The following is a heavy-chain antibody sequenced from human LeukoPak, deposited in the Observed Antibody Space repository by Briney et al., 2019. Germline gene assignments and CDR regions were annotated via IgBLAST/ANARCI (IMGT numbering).Heavy chain of an antibody. CDR3: ARMIVGATLGTFDY. V-gene: IGHV5-51*01. Sequence: GESLKISCKGSGYRFTSYWIGWVRQMPGKGLEGMGIIYPGDTDTRYSPSFQGQVTVSADKSISTAYLQWSSLKASDTAMYYCARMIVGATLGTFDYWGQGTLVTVSS. CDR2: IYPGDTDT. CDR1: GYRFTSYW. J-gene: IGHJ4*02. D-gene: IGHD1-26*01.